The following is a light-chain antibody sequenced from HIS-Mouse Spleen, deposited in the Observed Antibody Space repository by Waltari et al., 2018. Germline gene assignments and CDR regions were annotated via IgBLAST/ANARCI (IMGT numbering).Light chain of an antibody. J-gene: IGKJ4*01. Sequence: DIQMTQSPSSLSASVGDRVTITCQASQDISNYLNWYQQKPGKAPKLLIYDPSNLETGVPSRFSGSGSGTDFTFTISSLQPEDIATYYCQQYDNLPPFTFGGGTKVEIK. CDR2: DPS. CDR1: QDISNY. CDR3: QQYDNLPPFT. V-gene: IGKV1-33*01.